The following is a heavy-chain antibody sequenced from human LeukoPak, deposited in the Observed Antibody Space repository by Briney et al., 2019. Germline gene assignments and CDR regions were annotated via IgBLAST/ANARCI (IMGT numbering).Heavy chain of an antibody. J-gene: IGHJ6*02. D-gene: IGHD3-10*01. Sequence: ASVKVSCKVSGYTFTSYGISWVRQAPGQGLEWMGWISAYNGNTNYAQKLQGRVTMTTDTSTSTAYMELRSLRSDDTAVYYCARDPLRYYGSGSLYGMDVWGQGTTVTVSS. CDR1: GYTFTSYG. V-gene: IGHV1-18*01. CDR3: ARDPLRYYGSGSLYGMDV. CDR2: ISAYNGNT.